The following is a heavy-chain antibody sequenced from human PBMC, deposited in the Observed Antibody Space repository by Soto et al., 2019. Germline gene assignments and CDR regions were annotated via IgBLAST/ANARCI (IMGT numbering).Heavy chain of an antibody. V-gene: IGHV1-58*01. J-gene: IGHJ6*02. CDR1: GFTFTSSA. CDR3: AAGLYYDILTGRRANYYYGMDV. D-gene: IGHD3-9*01. Sequence: SVKVSCKASGFTFTSSAVQWVRQARGQRLEWIGWIVVSSGNTNYAQKFQERVTITRDMSTSTAYMELSSLRSEDTAVYYCAAGLYYDILTGRRANYYYGMDVWGQGTTVTVSS. CDR2: IVVSSGNT.